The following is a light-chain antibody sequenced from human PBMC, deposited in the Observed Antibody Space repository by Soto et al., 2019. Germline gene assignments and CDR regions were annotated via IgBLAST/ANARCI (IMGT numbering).Light chain of an antibody. J-gene: IGLJ3*02. CDR2: EDN. CDR1: SGNIASNY. Sequence: NFMLTQPHSVSASPGKTVTISCTRSSGNIASNYVQWYQQRPGRSPTTVIYEDNQRPSGVPDRFSGSIDSSSNSASLTISGLKTEDEADYYCQSYDSSNHEGVFGGGTKVTVL. V-gene: IGLV6-57*01. CDR3: QSYDSSNHEGV.